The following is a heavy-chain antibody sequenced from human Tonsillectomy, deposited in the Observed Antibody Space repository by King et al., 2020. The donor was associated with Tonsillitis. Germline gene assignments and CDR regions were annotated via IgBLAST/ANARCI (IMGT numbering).Heavy chain of an antibody. Sequence: VQLVESGGGLVQPGGSLRLSCAASGFTFSSYWMSWVRQAPGKGLEGGANIKQDGSEKYYVDSVKGRFTISRDNAKNSLYLQMNSLRAEDTAGYYCASPYYDFWSGYYPTFGYWGQGTLVTVSS. J-gene: IGHJ4*02. CDR1: GFTFSSYW. CDR3: ASPYYDFWSGYYPTFGY. D-gene: IGHD3-3*01. V-gene: IGHV3-7*01. CDR2: IKQDGSEK.